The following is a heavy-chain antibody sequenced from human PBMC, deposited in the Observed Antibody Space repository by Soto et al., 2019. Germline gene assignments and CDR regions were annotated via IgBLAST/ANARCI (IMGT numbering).Heavy chain of an antibody. CDR1: GFTFSSHS. D-gene: IGHD1-20*01. Sequence: GGSLRLSCAASGFTFSSHSINWVRPAPGKGLEWVSYISGSGATKYYAVSVKGRFTISRDNAMHSLYLQMNSLGDEDTAVYYCARAISGIRYVFDYWGQGTLVTVSS. CDR2: ISGSGATK. J-gene: IGHJ4*02. V-gene: IGHV3-48*02. CDR3: ARAISGIRYVFDY.